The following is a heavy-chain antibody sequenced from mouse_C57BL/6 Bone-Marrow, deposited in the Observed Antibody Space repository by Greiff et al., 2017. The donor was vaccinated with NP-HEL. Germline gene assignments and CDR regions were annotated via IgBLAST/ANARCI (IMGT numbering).Heavy chain of an antibody. J-gene: IGHJ2*01. CDR3: ARCLTKGD. CDR2: INPSSGYT. V-gene: IGHV1-4*01. CDR1: GYTFTSYT. D-gene: IGHD3-3*01. Sequence: QVHVKQSGAELARPGASVKMSCKASGYTFTSYTMHWVKQRPGQGLEWIGYINPSSGYTKYNQKFKDKATLTADKSSSTAYMQLSRLTSEDSAVYYCARCLTKGDWGQGTTLTVSS.